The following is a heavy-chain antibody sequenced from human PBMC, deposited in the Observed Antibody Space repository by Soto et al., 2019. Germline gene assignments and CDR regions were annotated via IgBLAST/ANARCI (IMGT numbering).Heavy chain of an antibody. D-gene: IGHD3-10*01. CDR1: GHPFTRYY. V-gene: IGHV1-46*01. CDR2: INPSGGSA. Sequence: GASVKASCKASGHPFTRYYMHWVRHAPGQGLEWMGIINPSGGSASYAQKFQGRVTMTRDTSTSTVYMELSSLRSEDTAVYYCSSALVGFREEAAFDIWGHGTMVTVS. CDR3: SSALVGFREEAAFDI. J-gene: IGHJ3*02.